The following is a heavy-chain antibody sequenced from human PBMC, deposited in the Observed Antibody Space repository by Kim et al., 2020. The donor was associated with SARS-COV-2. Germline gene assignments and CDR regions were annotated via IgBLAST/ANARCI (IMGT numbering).Heavy chain of an antibody. Sequence: TRSNPSLKSQVHLSLDTSKNQISLKLTSVPAADTAVYYCARYGLSGKAFDVWGQGTLVPVSS. D-gene: IGHD1-26*01. J-gene: IGHJ3*01. CDR2: T. CDR3: ARYGLSGKAFDV. V-gene: IGHV4-59*10.